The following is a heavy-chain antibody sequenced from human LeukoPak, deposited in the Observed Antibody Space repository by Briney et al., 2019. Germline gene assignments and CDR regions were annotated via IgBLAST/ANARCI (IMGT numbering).Heavy chain of an antibody. Sequence: GGSLRLSCAASGFTFSNYAMGWVRQAPGKGLEWVSAISGSGGSTYYADSVKGRFTISRDNSKNTLYLQMNSLRAEDTAVYYCASGPDGELLRNFDYWGQGTLVTVSS. CDR1: GFTFSNYA. CDR3: ASGPDGELLRNFDY. J-gene: IGHJ4*02. V-gene: IGHV3-23*01. D-gene: IGHD1-26*01. CDR2: ISGSGGST.